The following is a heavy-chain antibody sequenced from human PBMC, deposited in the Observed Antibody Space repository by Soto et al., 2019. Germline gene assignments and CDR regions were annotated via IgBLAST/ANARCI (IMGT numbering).Heavy chain of an antibody. CDR3: ATAPNQYYFDY. CDR2: SSAYNGDT. J-gene: IGHJ4*02. V-gene: IGHV1-18*01. CDR1: GYTFSNYG. Sequence: QVQLVQSGAEVKEPGASVKVSCKASGYTFSNYGITWVRQAPGQGLEWMGWSSAYNGDTNYAQRLQGRVPMTTDTSTSTAHMELRSLRSDDTAVYYCATAPNQYYFDYWGQGTLVTVSS. D-gene: IGHD2-2*01.